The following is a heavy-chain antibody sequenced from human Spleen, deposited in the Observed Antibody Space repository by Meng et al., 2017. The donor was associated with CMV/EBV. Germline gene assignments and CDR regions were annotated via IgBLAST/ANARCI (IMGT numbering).Heavy chain of an antibody. CDR1: GFTFSSYS. V-gene: IGHV3-23*01. CDR3: ARERGIVVDFDL. CDR2: ISGSGGST. Sequence: GESLKISCAASGFTFSSYSMNWVRQAPGKGLEWVSAISGSGGSTYYADSVKGRFTISRDNSKNTLYLQMNSLRAEDTAVYYCARERGIVVDFDLWGRGTLVTVSS. J-gene: IGHJ2*01. D-gene: IGHD3-16*02.